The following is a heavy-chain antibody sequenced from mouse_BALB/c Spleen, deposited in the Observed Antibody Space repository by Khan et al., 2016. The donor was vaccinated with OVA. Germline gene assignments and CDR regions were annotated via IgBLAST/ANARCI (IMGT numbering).Heavy chain of an antibody. CDR2: ITPTSGYT. CDR3: TRDRMDY. Sequence: QVQLKQSGAELAKPGASVKMSCKASGYTFTTYWMHWVQQRPGQGLEWIGYITPTSGYTDYNEKFKDRATLSADSSSSTAYMQLSSLTSEDSAVYYCTRDRMDYWGQGTTLTVSS. CDR1: GYTFTTYW. J-gene: IGHJ2*01. V-gene: IGHV1-7*01.